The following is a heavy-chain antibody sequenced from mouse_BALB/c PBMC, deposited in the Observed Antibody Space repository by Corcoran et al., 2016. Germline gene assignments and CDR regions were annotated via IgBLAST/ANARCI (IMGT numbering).Heavy chain of an antibody. V-gene: IGHV9-3-1*01. Sequence: QIQLVQSGPELKKPGETVKISCKASGYTFTNYGMNWVKQAPGKGLKWMDWINTYTGEPTYADDFKGRFAFSLETSASTAYLQINNLKNEDTATYFGSREPYAMDYWGQGTSVTVSS. CDR3: SREPYAMDY. CDR2: INTYTGEP. J-gene: IGHJ4*01. CDR1: GYTFTNYG.